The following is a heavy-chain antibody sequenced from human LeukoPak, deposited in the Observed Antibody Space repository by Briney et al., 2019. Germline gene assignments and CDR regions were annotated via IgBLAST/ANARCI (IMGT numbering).Heavy chain of an antibody. CDR1: GFTFSSYS. CDR3: ARSYYDFWSGSYWFDP. V-gene: IGHV3-21*01. J-gene: IGHJ5*02. CDR2: ISSSSSYI. D-gene: IGHD3-3*01. Sequence: GGSLRLSCAASGFTFSSYSMNWVRQAPGKGLEWVSSISSSSSYIYYTDSVKGRFTISRDNAKNSLYLQMNSLRAEDTAVYYCARSYYDFWSGSYWFDPWGQGTLVTVSS.